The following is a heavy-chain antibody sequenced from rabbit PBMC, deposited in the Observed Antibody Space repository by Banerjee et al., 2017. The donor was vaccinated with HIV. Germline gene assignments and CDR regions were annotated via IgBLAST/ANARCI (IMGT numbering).Heavy chain of an antibody. CDR1: GFSFSSSYW. Sequence: QSLEESGGDLVKPGASLTLTCTASGFSFSSSYWICWVRQAPGKGLEWIACMWTDVGVTHYASWAKGRFTISKTSSTTVTLQMTSLTAADTATYFCASGGNVHNTGCKLWGQGTLVTVS. J-gene: IGHJ4*01. V-gene: IGHV1S40*01. CDR2: MWTDVGVT. D-gene: IGHD3-1*01. CDR3: ASGGNVHNTGCKL.